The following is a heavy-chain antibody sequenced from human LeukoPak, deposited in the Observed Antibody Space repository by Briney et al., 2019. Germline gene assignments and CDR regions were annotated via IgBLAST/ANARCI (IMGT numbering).Heavy chain of an antibody. CDR1: GYTLTELS. D-gene: IGHD4-17*01. V-gene: IGHV1-24*01. CDR2: FDPDDGET. Sequence: ASVKVSCRVSGYTLTELSMHWVRQAPGKGLEWMGGFDPDDGETIYAQKFQGRVTMTEDTSTDTAHMELSSLRSEDTALYYCATPATVTTGGPLDYWGLGTLVTVSS. J-gene: IGHJ4*02. CDR3: ATPATVTTGGPLDY.